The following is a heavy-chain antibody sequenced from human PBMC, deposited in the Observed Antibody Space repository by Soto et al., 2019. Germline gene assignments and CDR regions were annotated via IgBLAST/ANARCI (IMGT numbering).Heavy chain of an antibody. Sequence: QVHLVQSGAAVKKPGASVKVSCKASGYTFTSHFIHCVRQAPGQGLEWIGFINPSSGSTRNAQNFQGRVTVTRDTSTGTVYLELSSLRSEDTAVYYCARFTCSSDSCYTVGWFDPWGQGTLVTVSS. J-gene: IGHJ5*02. CDR1: GYTFTSHF. CDR3: ARFTCSSDSCYTVGWFDP. V-gene: IGHV1-46*01. D-gene: IGHD2-2*02. CDR2: INPSSGST.